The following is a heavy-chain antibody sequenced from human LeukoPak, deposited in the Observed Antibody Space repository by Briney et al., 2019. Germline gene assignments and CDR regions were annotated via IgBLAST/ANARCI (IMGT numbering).Heavy chain of an antibody. CDR2: VNSDRSNT. CDR3: ATSYFGSVY. V-gene: IGHV3-74*01. J-gene: IGHJ4*02. CDR1: GFTFSGNW. Sequence: GGSLRLSCAASGFTFSGNWMHWVRQAPGKGLVWVSRVNSDRSNTIYADSVKGRFTISRDNAKNTLYLQMNSLRAEDTAVYYCATSYFGSVYWGQGTLVTVSS. D-gene: IGHD3-10*01.